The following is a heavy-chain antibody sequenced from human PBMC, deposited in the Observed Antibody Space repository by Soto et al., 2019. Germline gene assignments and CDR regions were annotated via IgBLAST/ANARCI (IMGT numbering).Heavy chain of an antibody. V-gene: IGHV3-23*01. CDR3: AQDRGCSGSTCYQAY. CDR2: ISGSLGSTT. Sequence: PGGSLRRSCAASGFTFSDDGLSWVRQAPGKGLEWVSSISGSLGSTTYYAGSVKGRFTISRDNSKNTLYLQMNSLRVEDTAVYYCAQDRGCSGSTCYQAYWGPGTLVTVSS. CDR1: GFTFSDDG. J-gene: IGHJ4*02. D-gene: IGHD2-2*01.